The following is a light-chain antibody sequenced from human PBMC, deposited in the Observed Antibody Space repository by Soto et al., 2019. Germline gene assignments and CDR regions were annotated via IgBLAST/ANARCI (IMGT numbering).Light chain of an antibody. CDR1: QSVRTN. V-gene: IGKV3-15*01. J-gene: IGKJ1*01. Sequence: EIVMTQSPATLSVSPGERATLSCRASQSVRTNVAWYQQIPGQAPRLLVYGASTRATGVPARFTGSGSGIEFSLTISSLLSEDSAFYYCQQYFNWPLTWTFGPGTKV. CDR2: GAS. CDR3: QQYFNWPLTWT.